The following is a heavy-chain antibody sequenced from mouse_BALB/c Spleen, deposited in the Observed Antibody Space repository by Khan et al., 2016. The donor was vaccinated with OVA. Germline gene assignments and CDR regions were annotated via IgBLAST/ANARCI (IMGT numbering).Heavy chain of an antibody. D-gene: IGHD1-3*01. V-gene: IGHV1-5*01. CDR3: ARGGYSSFAY. J-gene: IGHJ3*01. CDR1: GYSFTSYL. Sequence: VQLQQSGTVLARPGASVKMSCKASGYSFTSYLIHWVKQRPGQGLEWIGDIYPGNSDTTYNQKFKDKAKLTAGTSANPAYMELSSLTNEDSAVCYCARGGYSSFAYWGQGTLVTVSA. CDR2: IYPGNSDT.